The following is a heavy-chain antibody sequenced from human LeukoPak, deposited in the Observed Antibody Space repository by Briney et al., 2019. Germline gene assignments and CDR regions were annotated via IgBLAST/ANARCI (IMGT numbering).Heavy chain of an antibody. Sequence: GGSLRLSCAASGFTFSSYGMHWVRQAPGKGLEWVAVISYDGSNKYYADSVKGRFTISRDNSKNTLYLQMNSLRAEDTAVYYCARDSGTHLFDYWGQGILVTVSS. CDR3: ARDSGTHLFDY. CDR1: GFTFSSYG. J-gene: IGHJ4*02. D-gene: IGHD2-2*01. V-gene: IGHV3-30*03. CDR2: ISYDGSNK.